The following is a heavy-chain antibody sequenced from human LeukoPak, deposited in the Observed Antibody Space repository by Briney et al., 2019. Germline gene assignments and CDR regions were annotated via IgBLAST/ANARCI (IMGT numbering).Heavy chain of an antibody. V-gene: IGHV3-23*01. Sequence: GGSLRLSCAASGFTFSSYAMSRVRQAPGKGLEWVSAISGSGGSTYYADSVKGRFTISRDNSKNTLYLQMNSLRAEDTAVYYCAKAPYSSSWYLSWFDPWGQGTLVTVSS. CDR2: ISGSGGST. D-gene: IGHD6-13*01. CDR3: AKAPYSSSWYLSWFDP. CDR1: GFTFSSYA. J-gene: IGHJ5*02.